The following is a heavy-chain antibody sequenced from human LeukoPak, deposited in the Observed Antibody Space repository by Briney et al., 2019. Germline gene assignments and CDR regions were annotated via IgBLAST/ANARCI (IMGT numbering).Heavy chain of an antibody. J-gene: IGHJ4*02. CDR3: ARVRETYYDILTGYSDY. Sequence: ASVKVSCXASGYTFTSYGISWVRQAPGQGLEWMGWISAYNGNTNYAQKLQGRVTMTTDTSTSTAYMELRSLRSDDTAVYYCARVRETYYDILTGYSDYWGQGTLVTVSS. D-gene: IGHD3-9*01. CDR1: GYTFTSYG. CDR2: ISAYNGNT. V-gene: IGHV1-18*01.